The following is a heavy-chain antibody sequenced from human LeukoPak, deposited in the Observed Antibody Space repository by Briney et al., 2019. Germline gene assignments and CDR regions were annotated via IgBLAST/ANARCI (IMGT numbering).Heavy chain of an antibody. CDR1: GVSFSDYY. D-gene: IGHD3-16*01. J-gene: IGHJ3*02. CDR3: ARCLFRLRAFDI. CDR2: ISYSGST. Sequence: SSETLSLTCTVFGVSFSDYYWSWIRQPPGKGLELIGYISYSGSTNYNPSLKSRVTISVDTSKNQFSLKLSSVTAADTAVYYCARCLFRLRAFDIWGQGTMVTVSS. V-gene: IGHV4-59*01.